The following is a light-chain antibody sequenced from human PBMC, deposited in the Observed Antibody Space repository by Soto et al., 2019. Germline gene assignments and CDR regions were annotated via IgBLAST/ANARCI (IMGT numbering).Light chain of an antibody. V-gene: IGKV2-30*01. CDR2: KVS. CDR3: VQCTHWNPSYT. J-gene: IGKJ2*01. CDR1: QSLVNSDGYTY. Sequence: EVVMTQSQLSMPVTPGQPDSISCRSSQSLVNSDGYTYLNWFQQRPGQSQRRLIYKVSNRDAGVPDSVSCSGPGSEFTQKLRRLEAEDVRVYDSVQCTHWNPSYTFGQGTKLQMK.